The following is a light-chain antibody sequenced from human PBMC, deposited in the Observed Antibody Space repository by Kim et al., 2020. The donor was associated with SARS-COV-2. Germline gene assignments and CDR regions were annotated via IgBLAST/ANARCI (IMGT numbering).Light chain of an antibody. V-gene: IGKV3-11*01. CDR2: DAS. Sequence: EIVLTQSPATLSLSPGETATLSCRASQSVNNYLAWFQQKPGQAPRLLIYDASHRATGIPARFSGGGSGTDFTLTITSLEPGDLGVYYCQQRSDWLETFGQGTKLEI. J-gene: IGKJ2*01. CDR3: QQRSDWLET. CDR1: QSVNNY.